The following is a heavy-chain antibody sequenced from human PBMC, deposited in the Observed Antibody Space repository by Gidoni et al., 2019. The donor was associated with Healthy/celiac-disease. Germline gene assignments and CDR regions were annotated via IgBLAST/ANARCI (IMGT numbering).Heavy chain of an antibody. CDR1: GFSLSNARMG. J-gene: IGHJ3*02. CDR3: ARMIYYYDSSGYMGGSDAFDI. CDR2: IFSNDEK. D-gene: IGHD3-22*01. V-gene: IGHV2-26*01. Sequence: QVTLKESGPVLVKPTETLTLTCTVSGFSLSNARMGVSWIRQPPGKALEWLAHIFSNDEKSYSTSLKSRLTISKDTSKSQVVLTMTNMDPVDTATYYCARMIYYYDSSGYMGGSDAFDIWGQGTMVTVSS.